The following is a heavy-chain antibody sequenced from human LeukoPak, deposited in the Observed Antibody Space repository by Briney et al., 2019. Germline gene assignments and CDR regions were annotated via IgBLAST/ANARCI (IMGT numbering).Heavy chain of an antibody. CDR3: ARWADNIAAAGSDAFDI. D-gene: IGHD6-13*01. Sequence: SETLSLTCTVSGGSISSYYWSWIRQPAGKGLEWIGRIYTTGSTNYNPSLKSRVSMSVDTSKKQFSLKLRSVTAEDTAVYYCARWADNIAAAGSDAFDIWGQGTMVTVSS. V-gene: IGHV4-4*07. CDR1: GGSISSYY. CDR2: IYTTGST. J-gene: IGHJ3*02.